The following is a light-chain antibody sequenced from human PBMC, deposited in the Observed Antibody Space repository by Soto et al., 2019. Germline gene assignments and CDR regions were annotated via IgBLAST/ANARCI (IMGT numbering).Light chain of an antibody. CDR3: QHRSNWPLT. Sequence: EIFLTQSPDTLSLSPGERATLSCRASQSVSSYLAWYQQKPGQAPRLLIYDASNRAAGIPARFSGSGSGTDGTITISGLEKEDGAVYDCQHRSNWPLTFGGGTKVDIK. J-gene: IGKJ4*01. CDR1: QSVSSY. CDR2: DAS. V-gene: IGKV3-11*01.